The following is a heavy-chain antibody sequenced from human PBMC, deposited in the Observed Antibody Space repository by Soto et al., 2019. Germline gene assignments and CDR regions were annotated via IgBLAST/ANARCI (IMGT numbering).Heavy chain of an antibody. CDR3: AHRRNDYGDYVGTHFDY. Sequence: QITLKESGPTLVKPTQTLTLTCTFSGFSLSTSGVGVGWIRQPPGKALEWLALMYWDDDKRYSPSLKSRLTITKDTSKNQVVLTMTNMDPVDTATYYCAHRRNDYGDYVGTHFDYWGQGTLVTVSS. CDR1: GFSLSTSGVG. J-gene: IGHJ4*02. CDR2: MYWDDDK. V-gene: IGHV2-5*02. D-gene: IGHD4-17*01.